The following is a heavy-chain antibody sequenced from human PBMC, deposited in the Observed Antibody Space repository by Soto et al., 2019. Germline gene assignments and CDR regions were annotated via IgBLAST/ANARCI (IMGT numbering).Heavy chain of an antibody. Sequence: QVQLVQSGAEVKKPGSSVKVSCKASGGTFSSYAISWVRQAPGQGLEWMGGIIPISGTANYAQKFQGRVTITADESTNTAYMELSSLRSEETAVYYCARSQGSSTSLEIYYYYYYGMDVWGQGTTVTVSS. D-gene: IGHD2-2*01. CDR2: IIPISGTA. CDR3: ARSQGSSTSLEIYYYYYYGMDV. CDR1: GGTFSSYA. J-gene: IGHJ6*02. V-gene: IGHV1-69*01.